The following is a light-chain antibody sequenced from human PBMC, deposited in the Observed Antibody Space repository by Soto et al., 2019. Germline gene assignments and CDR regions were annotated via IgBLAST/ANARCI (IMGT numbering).Light chain of an antibody. CDR2: GAS. V-gene: IGKV3-20*01. Sequence: EIVLTQSPGTLSLSPGERATLSCRASQSVSSSYLAWYQQKPGQAPRLLIYGASSRATGIPDRFSGSGSGTDFTLTISRLEPGDLAVYYCQQYGRSPPTFGQGTKVEIK. CDR3: QQYGRSPPT. J-gene: IGKJ1*01. CDR1: QSVSSSY.